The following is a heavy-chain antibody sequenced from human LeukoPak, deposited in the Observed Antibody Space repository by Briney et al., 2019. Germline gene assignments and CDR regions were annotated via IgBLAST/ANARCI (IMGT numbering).Heavy chain of an antibody. J-gene: IGHJ3*02. CDR2: TNPNSGGT. CDR3: ASPHGGSGAFDI. V-gene: IGHV1-2*02. CDR1: GYTFTGYY. D-gene: IGHD4-23*01. Sequence: ASVKVSCKASGYTFTGYYMHWVRQAPGQGLEWMGWTNPNSGGTNYAQKFQGRVTMTRDTSISTAYMELSRLRSGDTAVYYCASPHGGSGAFDIWGQGTMVTVSS.